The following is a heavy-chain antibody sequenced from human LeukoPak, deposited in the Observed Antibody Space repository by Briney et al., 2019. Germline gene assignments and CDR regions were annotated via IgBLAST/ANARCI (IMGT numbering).Heavy chain of an antibody. CDR3: ARTTEGGYTYDYFYYYYMDV. J-gene: IGHJ6*03. V-gene: IGHV4-59*01. Sequence: PSETLSLTCTVSGGSISSYYWSWIRQPPGKGLEWIGYIYYSGSTNYNPSLKSRVTISVDTSKNQFSLKLSSVTAADRAVYYCARTTEGGYTYDYFYYYYMDVWGKGTTVTVSS. D-gene: IGHD5-18*01. CDR2: IYYSGST. CDR1: GGSISSYY.